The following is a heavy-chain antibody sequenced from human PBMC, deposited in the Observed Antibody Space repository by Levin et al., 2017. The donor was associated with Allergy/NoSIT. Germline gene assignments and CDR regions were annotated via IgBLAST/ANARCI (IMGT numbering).Heavy chain of an antibody. J-gene: IGHJ6*03. CDR1: GYTFTSYG. D-gene: IGHD1-14*01. Sequence: ASVKVSCKASGYTFTSYGISWVRQAPGQGLEWMGWISAYNGNTNYAQKLQGRVTMTTDTSTSTAYMELRSLRSDDTAVYYCARVYPNLSSLRDYYYMDVWGKGTTVTVSS. CDR3: ARVYPNLSSLRDYYYMDV. V-gene: IGHV1-18*01. CDR2: ISAYNGNT.